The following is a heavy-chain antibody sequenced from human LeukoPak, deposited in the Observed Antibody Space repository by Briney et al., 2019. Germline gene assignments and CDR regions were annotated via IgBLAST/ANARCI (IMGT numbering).Heavy chain of an antibody. J-gene: IGHJ4*02. CDR1: GFTFSDYR. V-gene: IGHV3-30*02. Sequence: GGSLRLSCAASGFTFSDYRMHWVRQAPGKGVEGVGFIRYDGRNKYYADFVKGRFTISRDNSKNTLYLQMNSLTAEDTAVYYCARDGGGSSGYYWGLGYWGQGTLVTVSS. CDR2: IRYDGRNK. D-gene: IGHD3-22*01. CDR3: ARDGGGSSGYYWGLGY.